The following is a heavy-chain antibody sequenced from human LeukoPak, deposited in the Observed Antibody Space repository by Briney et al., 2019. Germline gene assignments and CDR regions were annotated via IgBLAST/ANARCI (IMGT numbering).Heavy chain of an antibody. D-gene: IGHD3-10*01. V-gene: IGHV4-59*01. Sequence: PSETLSLTCTVSGGSISSYYWSWIRQPPGKGLEWIGYIYYSGSTNYNPSLKSRVTISVDTSKNQFSLKLSSVTAADTAVYYCARLRADTMVRGVISGYYYMDVWGKGTTVTVSS. CDR3: ARLRADTMVRGVISGYYYMDV. CDR1: GGSISSYY. J-gene: IGHJ6*03. CDR2: IYYSGST.